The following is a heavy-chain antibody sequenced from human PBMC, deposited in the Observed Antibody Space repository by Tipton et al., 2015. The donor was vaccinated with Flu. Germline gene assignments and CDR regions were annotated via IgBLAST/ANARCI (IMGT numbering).Heavy chain of an antibody. CDR1: GGSFSGYY. CDR2: INHGGST. J-gene: IGHJ4*02. D-gene: IGHD3-22*01. V-gene: IGHV4-34*01. CDR3: AREKIPSTYYYDNSGYTNYFDS. Sequence: TLSLTCAVNGGSFSGYYWSWIRQPPGKGLEWIGEINHGGSTHYKTSLKSRVTMSVDTSKSQFSVELRSVTAADSAVYYCAREKIPSTYYYDNSGYTNYFDSWGQGTLVTVSS.